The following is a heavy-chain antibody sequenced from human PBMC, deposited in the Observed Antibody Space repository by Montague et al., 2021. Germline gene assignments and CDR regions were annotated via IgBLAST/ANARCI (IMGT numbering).Heavy chain of an antibody. CDR2: INSDGSNT. CDR3: VRDGDGFNFDY. J-gene: IGHJ4*01. CDR1: GFTFSSYW. Sequence: SLRLSCAASGFTFSSYWMHWVRQAPGKGLVWVSRINSDGSNTGYADSVKGRFTISRDNAENTLYLQMDGLRVGDTAVYYCVRDGDGFNFDYWGHGTLVTVSS. V-gene: IGHV3-74*01. D-gene: IGHD5-24*01.